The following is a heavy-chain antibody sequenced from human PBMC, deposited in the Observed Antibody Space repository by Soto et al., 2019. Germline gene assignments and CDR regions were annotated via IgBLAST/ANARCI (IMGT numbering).Heavy chain of an antibody. V-gene: IGHV4-4*07. J-gene: IGHJ4*02. CDR1: GGSISDYS. CDR2: IYTNGNS. CDR3: ARESGDNWTYEVD. Sequence: QVQVKESGPGLVKPSETLSLTCTVSGGSISDYSLSWIRQSAGKGLEWLGRIYTNGNSHYHPSLRSRVTMSIEPSKNQFSLNLRSVTAADTAVDYCARESGDNWTYEVDWGQGTLVTVSS. D-gene: IGHD1-7*01.